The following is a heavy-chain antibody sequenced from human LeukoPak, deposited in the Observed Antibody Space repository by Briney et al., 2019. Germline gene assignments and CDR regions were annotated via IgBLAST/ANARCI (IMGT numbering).Heavy chain of an antibody. CDR2: ISSSSSYI. D-gene: IGHD6-19*01. Sequence: NPGGSLRLSCAASGFTFSSYSMNWVRQAPGKGLEWVSSISSSSSYIYYADSVKGRFTISRDNAKNSLYLQMNSLRAEDTAVYYCASRQWLVSSVDYWGQGTLVTVSS. V-gene: IGHV3-21*01. CDR3: ASRQWLVSSVDY. CDR1: GFTFSSYS. J-gene: IGHJ4*02.